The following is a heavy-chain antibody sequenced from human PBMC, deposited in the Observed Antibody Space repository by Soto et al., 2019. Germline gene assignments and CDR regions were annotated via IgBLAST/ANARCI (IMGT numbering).Heavy chain of an antibody. D-gene: IGHD4-17*01. CDR2: INHSGST. Sequence: QVQLQQWGAGLLKPSETLSLTCAVYGGSFSGYYWSWIRQPPGKGLEWIGEINHSGSTNYNPSPKSRVTISVDTSKNQFSLKLSSVTAADTAVYYCARGAGDYGGYFDYWGQGTLVTVSS. CDR3: ARGAGDYGGYFDY. J-gene: IGHJ4*02. V-gene: IGHV4-34*01. CDR1: GGSFSGYY.